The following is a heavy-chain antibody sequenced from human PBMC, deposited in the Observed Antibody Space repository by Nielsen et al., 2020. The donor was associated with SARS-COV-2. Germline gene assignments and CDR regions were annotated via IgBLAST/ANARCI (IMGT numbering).Heavy chain of an antibody. CDR2: FISCSAYT. Sequence: LSPTCTVSGGSISSDHMSWSRQAPGKGLEWLSYFISCSAYTTYPDSVKGRFPVSRDNANNSLYLELNSLRAEDTAIYYCVRETESYPYYFDLWGQGTLVTVSS. CDR1: GGSISSDH. D-gene: IGHD1-26*01. CDR3: VRETESYPYYFDL. V-gene: IGHV3-11*05. J-gene: IGHJ4*02.